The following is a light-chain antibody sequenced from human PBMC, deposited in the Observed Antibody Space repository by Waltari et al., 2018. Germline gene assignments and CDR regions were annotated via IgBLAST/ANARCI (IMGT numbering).Light chain of an antibody. CDR2: EDN. CDR1: SSSIASNS. J-gene: IGLJ3*02. CDR3: QSYDSSNRVWV. V-gene: IGLV6-57*01. Sequence: FMLTQPHSVSQSPGKTVTISCSRSSSSIASNSVQRYPQRPGSSPTTVIYEDNQRPAGGPDRFSGSIDSTSNSASLTISGLKTEDEADYYCQSYDSSNRVWVFGEGTKLTVL.